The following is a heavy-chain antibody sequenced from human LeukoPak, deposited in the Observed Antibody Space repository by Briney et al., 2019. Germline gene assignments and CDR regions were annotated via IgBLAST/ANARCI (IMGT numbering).Heavy chain of an antibody. CDR1: GGSISSSSYY. Sequence: SETLSLTCTVSGGSISSSSYYWGWIRQPPGKGLEWIGSIYYSGSTYYNPSLKSRVTISVDTSKNQFSLKLSSVTAADTAAYYCAREVAAAGKGSWFDPWGQGTLVTVSS. D-gene: IGHD6-13*01. J-gene: IGHJ5*02. CDR2: IYYSGST. V-gene: IGHV4-39*07. CDR3: AREVAAAGKGSWFDP.